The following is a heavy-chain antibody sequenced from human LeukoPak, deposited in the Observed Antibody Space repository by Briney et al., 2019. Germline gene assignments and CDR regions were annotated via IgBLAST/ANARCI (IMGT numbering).Heavy chain of an antibody. Sequence: SETLSLTCIVSGGSISSTTYYWGWIRQSPGKGLEWIGSFYYSGSIFDNRSLRSRVTILIDMSKNQFLLKLTSVTAADTAVYYCARWSGSVTARNYYYYMDVWGEGTTVTVS. V-gene: IGHV4-39*07. J-gene: IGHJ6*03. CDR2: FYYSGSI. CDR1: GGSISSTTYY. D-gene: IGHD6-6*01. CDR3: ARWSGSVTARNYYYYMDV.